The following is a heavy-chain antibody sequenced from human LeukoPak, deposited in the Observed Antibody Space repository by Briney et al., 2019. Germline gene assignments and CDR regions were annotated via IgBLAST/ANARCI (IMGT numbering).Heavy chain of an antibody. J-gene: IGHJ4*02. Sequence: GGSLRLSCAASGFTFSSYGMHWVRQAPGKGLEWVAVIWYDGSNKYYADSVKGRFTISRDNSKNTLYLQMNSLRAEDTAVYYCARVIGKYSSGLDHWGQGTLVTVSS. CDR3: ARVIGKYSSGLDH. CDR2: IWYDGSNK. D-gene: IGHD6-19*01. CDR1: GFTFSSYG. V-gene: IGHV3-33*01.